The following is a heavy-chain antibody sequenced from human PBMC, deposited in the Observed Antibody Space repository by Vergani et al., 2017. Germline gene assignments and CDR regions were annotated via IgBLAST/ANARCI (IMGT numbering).Heavy chain of an antibody. D-gene: IGHD4-11*01. CDR1: GGSFTSYH. CDR2: IDHTGRP. J-gene: IGHJ6*03. CDR3: ARVNTETNGHLYYYYYMDV. Sequence: QVQLQQWGGGLLKPSETLSLTCVVNGGSFTSYHWTWIRQSPGEGLEWVCDIDHTGRPDYNPSLKSRLTMSVDKSRNQFSLTHNSVAATDTAIYFCARVNTETNGHLYYYYYMDVWGQGTAVTVS. V-gene: IGHV4-34*01.